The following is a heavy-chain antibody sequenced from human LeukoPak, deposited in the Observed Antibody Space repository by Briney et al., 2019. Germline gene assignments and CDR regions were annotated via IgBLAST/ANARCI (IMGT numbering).Heavy chain of an antibody. Sequence: SETLSLTCAVSGGSISSSNWWSWVRQPPGKGLEWIGEIYHSGSTNYNPSLKSRVTISVDKSKNQFSLKLSSVTAADTAVYYCARGGGSYYDSSGYYYFDYWGQGTLVTVSS. J-gene: IGHJ4*02. D-gene: IGHD3-22*01. CDR2: IYHSGST. CDR3: ARGGGSYYDSSGYYYFDY. CDR1: GGSISSSNW. V-gene: IGHV4-4*02.